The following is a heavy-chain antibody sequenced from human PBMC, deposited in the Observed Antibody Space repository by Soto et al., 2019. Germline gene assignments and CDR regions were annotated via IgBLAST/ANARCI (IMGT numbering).Heavy chain of an antibody. V-gene: IGHV4-4*02. CDR3: ATMKKPRGYYYGLKV. CDR2: IYHLGGT. J-gene: IGHJ6*02. Sequence: SETLSLTCAVSGDSVRSSNWWTWVRQSPGKGLEWIGEIYHLGGTNYNPYLKSRVPISVDMAKNQVSLKLSSVTAADTAVYYCATMKKPRGYYYGLKVWGQGTTVTVSS. CDR1: GDSVRSSNW.